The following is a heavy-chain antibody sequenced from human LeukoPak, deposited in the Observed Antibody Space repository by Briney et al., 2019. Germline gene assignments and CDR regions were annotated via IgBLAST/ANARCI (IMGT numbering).Heavy chain of an antibody. CDR1: GGSMTNYY. V-gene: IGHV4-4*07. J-gene: IGHJ6*03. Sequence: SETLPLTCTVSGGSMTNYYWSWIRQPAGKGLEWIGRFYSSGSTNFKSSLKSRVSMSVDTSTNQFSLNISSVSAADSAVYYCARDAGKRNRNSWYKVYYYYYMDVWGKGTTVTVSS. CDR2: FYSSGST. CDR3: ARDAGKRNRNSWYKVYYYYYMDV. D-gene: IGHD6-13*01.